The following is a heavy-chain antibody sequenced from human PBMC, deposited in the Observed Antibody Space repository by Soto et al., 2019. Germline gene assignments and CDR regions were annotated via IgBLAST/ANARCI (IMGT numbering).Heavy chain of an antibody. CDR1: GDSISSSNW. D-gene: IGHD4-17*01. J-gene: IGHJ4*02. CDR2: IYHSGNT. Sequence: QVQLQESGPGLVKPSGTLSLTCAVSGDSISSSNWWSWVRQPPGKGLQWIGEIYHSGNTNYFPSLKSRVTISVDKSNNQFSLKLSSVTAADKAVYYCARGTVTGYDYWGQGSLVIVSS. V-gene: IGHV4-4*02. CDR3: ARGTVTGYDY.